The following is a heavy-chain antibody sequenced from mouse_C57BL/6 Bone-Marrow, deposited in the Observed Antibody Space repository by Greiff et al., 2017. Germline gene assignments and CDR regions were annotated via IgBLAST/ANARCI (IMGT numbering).Heavy chain of an antibody. CDR2: LTPNNGGT. Sequence: VQLQQSGPELVKPGASVKISCKASGYTFTDYDRNWVKQSHGKSLEWIGDLTPNNGGTSYNQKFKGKATLTVDKFSSTAYMELRCLTSEDSAVYYCARSPITTVVEGGFAYWGQGTLVTVSA. CDR3: ARSPITTVVEGGFAY. D-gene: IGHD1-1*01. CDR1: GYTFTDYD. V-gene: IGHV1-26*01. J-gene: IGHJ3*01.